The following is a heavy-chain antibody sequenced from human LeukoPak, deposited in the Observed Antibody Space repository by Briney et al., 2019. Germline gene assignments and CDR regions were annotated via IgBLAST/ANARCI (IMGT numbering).Heavy chain of an antibody. D-gene: IGHD4-11*01. J-gene: IGHJ5*02. CDR1: GGSFSGYY. CDR2: INHSGST. V-gene: IGHV4-34*01. Sequence: SETLSLTCAVYGGSFSGYYWSWIRQPPGKGLEWIGEINHSGSTDYNPSLKSRVTISVDTSKNQFSLKLSSVTAADTAVYYCARRVTTPNNWFDPWGQGTLVTVSS. CDR3: ARRVTTPNNWFDP.